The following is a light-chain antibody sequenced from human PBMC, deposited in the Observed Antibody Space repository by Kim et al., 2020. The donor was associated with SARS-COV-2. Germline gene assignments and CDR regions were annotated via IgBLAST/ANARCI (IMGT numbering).Light chain of an antibody. CDR2: DAS. V-gene: IGKV3-11*01. CDR1: QSVSRY. CDR3: QQRSNWPPEFT. J-gene: IGKJ3*01. Sequence: EIVLTQSPATLSLSPGERATLSCRASQSVSRYLAWYQQRPGQAPRLLISDASRRATGIPARFSGSGSGTEFTLTIRSLAPEDFAVYFCQQRSNWPPEFTFGPGTKVDIK.